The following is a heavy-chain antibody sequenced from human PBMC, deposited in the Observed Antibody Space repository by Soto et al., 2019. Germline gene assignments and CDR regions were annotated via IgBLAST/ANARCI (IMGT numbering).Heavy chain of an antibody. CDR1: GFTVTDNH. Sequence: GGSLRLSCAGSGFTVTDNHMTWVRQAPGRGPEWVSTIYYNGNTFHADSVWGRFTISGDTSKNMLYLQMNSLRAEDTAVYYCETGGDTAKDGYWGQGTLVTVSS. V-gene: IGHV3-53*01. CDR3: ETGGDTAKDGY. J-gene: IGHJ4*02. CDR2: IYYNGNT. D-gene: IGHD5-18*01.